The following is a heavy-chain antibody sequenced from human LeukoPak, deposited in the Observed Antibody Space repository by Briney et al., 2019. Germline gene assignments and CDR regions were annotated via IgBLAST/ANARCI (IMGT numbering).Heavy chain of an antibody. CDR3: ARSNQADDY. CDR2: INPGGSSI. J-gene: IGHJ4*02. D-gene: IGHD1-14*01. V-gene: IGHV3-74*01. CDR1: GFTFSSYL. Sequence: PGRSLRLSCAASGFTFSSYLMHWVRQVPGKGLVWVARINPGGSSITYADSVKGRFTISRDNAKNTLYLQMDGLRAEDTGVYYCARSNQADDYWGQGTLVTVSS.